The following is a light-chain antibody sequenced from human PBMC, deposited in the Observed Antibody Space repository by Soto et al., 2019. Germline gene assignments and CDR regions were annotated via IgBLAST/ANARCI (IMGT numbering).Light chain of an antibody. CDR3: QQYNSYPWT. CDR1: QTISSW. V-gene: IGKV1-5*03. J-gene: IGKJ1*01. CDR2: KAS. Sequence: DIQMTQSPSTLSGSVGDRVTITCRASQTISSWLAWYQQKPGKAPKLLIYKASTLKSGVPSRFSGGGSGTEFTLTISSLQTDDFATYYCQQYNSYPWTFGQGTKVDIK.